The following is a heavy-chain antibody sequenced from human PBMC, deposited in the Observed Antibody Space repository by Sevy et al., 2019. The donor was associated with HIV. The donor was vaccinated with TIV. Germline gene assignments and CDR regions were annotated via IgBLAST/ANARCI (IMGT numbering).Heavy chain of an antibody. Sequence: SETLSLTCTVSGGSISSSSYYWGWIRQPPGKGLEWIGSTYYSGSIYYNPSLKSRVTISVDTSKNQFSLKLSSVTAADTAVHYCARLLGGGIAARPIHLDYWGQGTLVTVSS. CDR2: TYYSGSI. CDR1: GGSISSSSYY. V-gene: IGHV4-39*01. CDR3: ARLLGGGIAARPIHLDY. J-gene: IGHJ4*02. D-gene: IGHD6-6*01.